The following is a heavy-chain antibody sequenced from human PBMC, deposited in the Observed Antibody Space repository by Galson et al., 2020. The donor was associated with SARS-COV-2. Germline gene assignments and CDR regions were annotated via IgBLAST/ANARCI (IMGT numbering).Heavy chain of an antibody. Sequence: PGGSLRLSCAASGFTFSSYSMNWVRQAPGKGLEWVSSISSSSSYIYYADSVKGRFTISRDNAKNSLYLQMNSLRAEDTAVYYCASNLIGGSYYVVSYYGMDVWGQGTTVTVSS. J-gene: IGHJ6*02. CDR2: ISSSSSYI. V-gene: IGHV3-21*01. D-gene: IGHD1-26*01. CDR3: ASNLIGGSYYVVSYYGMDV. CDR1: GFTFSSYS.